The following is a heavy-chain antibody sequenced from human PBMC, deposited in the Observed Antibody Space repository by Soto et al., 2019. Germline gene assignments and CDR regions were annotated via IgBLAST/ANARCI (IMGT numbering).Heavy chain of an antibody. J-gene: IGHJ1*01. CDR1: GGSISSSSYY. D-gene: IGHD3-22*01. CDR2: IYYSGST. Sequence: ETLSLTCTVSGGSISSSSYYWGWIRQPPGKGLEWIGSIYYSGSTYYNPSLKSRVTISVDTSKNQFSLKLSSVTAADTAVYYCARPGPVYYYDSPAYFQHWGQGTLVTVSS. CDR3: ARPGPVYYYDSPAYFQH. V-gene: IGHV4-39*01.